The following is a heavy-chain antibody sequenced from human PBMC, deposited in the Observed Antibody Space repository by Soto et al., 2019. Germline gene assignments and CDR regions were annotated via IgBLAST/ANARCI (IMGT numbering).Heavy chain of an antibody. CDR1: GFTVTSHY. Sequence: PGGSLRLSCAASGFTVTSHYMSWVRQAPGKGLEWVSVIYSGGNTNYADSVKGRFTISRDNSKNTLYLQMNSLRGEDTAVYYCARDAYSYGHGTCFDFWGQGTLVTVSS. CDR3: ARDAYSYGHGTCFDF. CDR2: IYSGGNT. V-gene: IGHV3-53*01. J-gene: IGHJ4*02. D-gene: IGHD5-18*01.